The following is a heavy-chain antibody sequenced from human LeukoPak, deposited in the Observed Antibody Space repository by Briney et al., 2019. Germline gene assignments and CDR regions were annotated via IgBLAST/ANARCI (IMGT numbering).Heavy chain of an antibody. Sequence: KPSETLSLTCTVSGGSISSYYWSWIRQPPGKGLEWIGYIYYSGSTNYNPSLKSRVTISVDTSKNQFSLKLSSVTAADTAVYYCASHPLLWFGEIGASYSDYWGQGTLVTVSS. CDR3: ASHPLLWFGEIGASYSDY. V-gene: IGHV4-59*08. CDR2: IYYSGST. J-gene: IGHJ4*02. D-gene: IGHD3-10*01. CDR1: GGSISSYY.